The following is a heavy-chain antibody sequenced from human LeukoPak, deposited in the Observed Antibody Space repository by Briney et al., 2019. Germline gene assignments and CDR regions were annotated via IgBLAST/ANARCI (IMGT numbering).Heavy chain of an antibody. Sequence: GGSLRLSCAASGFTISDYYMSWIRQAPGKGLEWVSYITSSGNIIYYAASVKGRFTISRDNAKNSLYLQMNSLRAEDTAVYYCARERNGDYYFDYWGQGTLVTVSS. CDR3: ARERNGDYYFDY. V-gene: IGHV3-11*01. J-gene: IGHJ4*02. D-gene: IGHD4-17*01. CDR1: GFTISDYY. CDR2: ITSSGNII.